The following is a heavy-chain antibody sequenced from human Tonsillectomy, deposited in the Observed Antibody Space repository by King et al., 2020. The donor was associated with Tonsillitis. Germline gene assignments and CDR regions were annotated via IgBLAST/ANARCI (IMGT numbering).Heavy chain of an antibody. CDR2: IYYSGST. Sequence: LQLQESGPGLLKPSETLSLTCTVSGGSISSSSYYWGWIRQPPGKGLEWIGSIYYSGSTYYNPSLKSLVTISVNTSKNQFSLQLSSVTAADTAVYYCARLTTVTTSFDYWGQGTLVTVSS. V-gene: IGHV4-39*07. CDR3: ARLTTVTTSFDY. CDR1: GGSISSSSYY. D-gene: IGHD4-17*01. J-gene: IGHJ4*02.